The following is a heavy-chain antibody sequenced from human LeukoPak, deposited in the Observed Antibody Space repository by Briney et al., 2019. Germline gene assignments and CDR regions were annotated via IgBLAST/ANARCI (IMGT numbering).Heavy chain of an antibody. J-gene: IGHJ4*02. D-gene: IGHD3-10*01. CDR2: IYYSGST. V-gene: IGHV4-39*01. CDR1: GGSISSSSYY. Sequence: PSETLSLTCTVSGGSISSSSYYWGWIRQPPGKGLEWIGSIYYSGSTYYNPSLKSRVTISVDTSKNQFSLKLSSVTAADTAVYYCSSLGYGSGSYYYWGQGTLVTVST. CDR3: SSLGYGSGSYYY.